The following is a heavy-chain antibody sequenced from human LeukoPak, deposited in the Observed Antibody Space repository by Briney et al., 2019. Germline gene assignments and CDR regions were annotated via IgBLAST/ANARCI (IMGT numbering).Heavy chain of an antibody. CDR2: IYYSGST. Sequence: PSETLSLTCTVSGGSISSSSYYWGWIRQPPGKGLEWIGSIYYSGSTYYNPSLKSRVTISVDTSKNQFSLKLSSVTAADTAVYYCARVSGITIFGVVSRHFDYWGQGTLVTVSS. V-gene: IGHV4-39*07. CDR3: ARVSGITIFGVVSRHFDY. CDR1: GGSISSSSYY. D-gene: IGHD3-3*01. J-gene: IGHJ4*02.